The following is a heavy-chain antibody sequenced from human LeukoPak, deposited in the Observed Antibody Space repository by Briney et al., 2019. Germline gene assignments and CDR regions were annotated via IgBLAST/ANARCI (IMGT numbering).Heavy chain of an antibody. CDR1: AASISNYY. CDR3: ASPRSGYRYTFDY. J-gene: IGHJ4*02. Sequence: SETLSLTCAVSAASISNYYWSWIRQAPGKGLEWIGNISTSGSTNYNPSLKSRVSISLDTSKNRLSLNLNFVTAADTAVYYCASPRSGYRYTFDYWGQGALVTVSS. V-gene: IGHV4-4*09. CDR2: ISTSGST. D-gene: IGHD3-22*01.